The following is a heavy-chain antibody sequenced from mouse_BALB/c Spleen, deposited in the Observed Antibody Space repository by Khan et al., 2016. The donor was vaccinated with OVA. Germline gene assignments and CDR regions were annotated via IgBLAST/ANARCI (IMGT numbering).Heavy chain of an antibody. CDR3: VTKGYYCYGNAWFAY. J-gene: IGHJ3*01. D-gene: IGHD1-2*01. CDR2: IWGDGNT. V-gene: IGHV2-3*01. CDR1: GFSLTSYG. Sequence: QVQLKESGPGLVAPSQSLSITCTVSGFSLTSYGVSWVRQPPGKGLEWLGVIWGDGNTNYHSALINRRSISKDNSKSQDLLKLNSLQTADTATYYCVTKGYYCYGNAWFAYWGQGTLVTVSA.